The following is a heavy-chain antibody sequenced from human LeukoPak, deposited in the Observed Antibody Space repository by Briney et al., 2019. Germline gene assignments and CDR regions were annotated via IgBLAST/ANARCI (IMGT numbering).Heavy chain of an antibody. CDR3: AGGRSSSWYSFLDY. V-gene: IGHV4-59*01. D-gene: IGHD6-13*01. J-gene: IGHJ4*02. CDR2: IYYSGST. Sequence: SETLSLTCTVSGXSITSYYGSWIRQPPGKGLEWIGYIYYSGSTNYNPSLTSRVTMSVDTSKNQFSLRLSSVTAADTAVYYCAGGRSSSWYSFLDYWGQGTLVTVSS. CDR1: GXSITSYY.